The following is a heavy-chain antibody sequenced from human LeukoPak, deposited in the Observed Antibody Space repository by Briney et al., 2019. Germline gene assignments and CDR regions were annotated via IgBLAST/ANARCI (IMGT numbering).Heavy chain of an antibody. Sequence: GGSLRLSCAASGFTFDDYAMHWVREPPGKSLEWVSLISGDGGSTYYADSVKGRFTVSRDNSKNSLYRQMNSLRTEDTALYYCAKDISRNFVVVPAADYWGQGTLVTASS. CDR2: ISGDGGST. J-gene: IGHJ4*02. CDR1: GFTFDDYA. V-gene: IGHV3-43*02. D-gene: IGHD2-2*01. CDR3: AKDISRNFVVVPAADY.